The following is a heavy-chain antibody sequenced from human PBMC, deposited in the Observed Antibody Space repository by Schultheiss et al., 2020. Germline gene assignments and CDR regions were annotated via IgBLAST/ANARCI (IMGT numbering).Heavy chain of an antibody. Sequence: SQTLSLTCTVSGGSISSSSYYWGWIRQPPGKGLEWIGYIYYSGSTYYNPSLKRRVTIPVDTSKNQFSLKLSSVTAADTAVYYCAGGEWVAMGVYNGFDPWGEGALGTV. J-gene: IGHJ5*02. D-gene: IGHD5-18*01. CDR3: AGGEWVAMGVYNGFDP. CDR2: IYYSGST. V-gene: IGHV4-61*05. CDR1: GGSISSSSYY.